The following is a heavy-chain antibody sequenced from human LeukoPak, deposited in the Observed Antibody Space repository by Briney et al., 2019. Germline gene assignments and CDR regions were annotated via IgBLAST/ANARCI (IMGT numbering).Heavy chain of an antibody. V-gene: IGHV4-34*01. CDR1: GGSFSGYY. D-gene: IGHD2-15*01. CDR3: ARGWSGYCSGGSCYRAYNWFDP. J-gene: IGHJ5*02. Sequence: PSETLSLTCAVYGGSFSGYYWSWIRQPPGKGLEWIGEINHSGSTNYNPSLKSRVTISVDTSKNQFSLKLSSVTAADTAVYYCARGWSGYCSGGSCYRAYNWFDPWGQGTLVTVSS. CDR2: INHSGST.